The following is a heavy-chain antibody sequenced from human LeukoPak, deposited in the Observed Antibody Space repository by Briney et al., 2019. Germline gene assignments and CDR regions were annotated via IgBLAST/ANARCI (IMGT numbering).Heavy chain of an antibody. J-gene: IGHJ3*02. CDR1: GYTLTELS. V-gene: IGHV1-24*01. D-gene: IGHD3-3*01. Sequence: SVKVSCKVSGYTLTELSMHWVRQAPGKGLEWMGGFDPEDGETIYAQKFQGRVTMTEDTSTDAAYMELSSLRSEDTAVYYCATQEWLSPDDAFDIWGQGTMVTVSS. CDR2: FDPEDGET. CDR3: ATQEWLSPDDAFDI.